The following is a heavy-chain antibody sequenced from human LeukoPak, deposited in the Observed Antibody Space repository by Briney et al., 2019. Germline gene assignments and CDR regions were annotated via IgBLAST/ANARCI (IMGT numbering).Heavy chain of an antibody. CDR3: AKDMGRGSSFDY. Sequence: GRSLRLSCAASGFTFDDYAMHWVRHAPGKGLEWVSGISWNSGSIGYADSVKGRFTISRDNAKNSLYLQMNSLRAEDTALYYCAKDMGRGSSFDYWGGGTRVTVSS. CDR1: GFTFDDYA. J-gene: IGHJ4*02. V-gene: IGHV3-9*01. D-gene: IGHD1-26*01. CDR2: ISWNSGSI.